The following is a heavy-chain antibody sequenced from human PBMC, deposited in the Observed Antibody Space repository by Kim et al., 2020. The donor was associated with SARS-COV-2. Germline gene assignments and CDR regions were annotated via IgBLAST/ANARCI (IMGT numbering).Heavy chain of an antibody. D-gene: IGHD6-13*01. CDR1: GYTLTELS. Sequence: ASVKVSCKVSGYTLTELSMHWVRQAPGKGLEWMGGFDPEDGETIYAQKFQGRVTMTEDTSTDTVYMELSSLRSEDTAVYYCATETTGIAAAGTLYFDYWGQGTLVTVSS. J-gene: IGHJ4*02. CDR2: FDPEDGET. V-gene: IGHV1-24*01. CDR3: ATETTGIAAAGTLYFDY.